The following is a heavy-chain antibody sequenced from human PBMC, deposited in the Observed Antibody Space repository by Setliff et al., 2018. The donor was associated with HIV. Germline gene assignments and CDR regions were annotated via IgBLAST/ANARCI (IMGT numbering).Heavy chain of an antibody. V-gene: IGHV3-23*01. CDR1: GFTFSSYA. CDR2: ISGSGGST. Sequence: GGFLRLSCAASGFTFSSYAMSWVRQAPGKGLEWVSNISGSGGSTYYADSVKGRFTISRDNSKDTLYLQMNSLRAEDTAVYYCAKDPNSGSYYRTTVGCYFDYWGQGTLVTVSS. CDR3: AKDPNSGSYYRTTVGCYFDY. D-gene: IGHD1-26*01. J-gene: IGHJ4*02.